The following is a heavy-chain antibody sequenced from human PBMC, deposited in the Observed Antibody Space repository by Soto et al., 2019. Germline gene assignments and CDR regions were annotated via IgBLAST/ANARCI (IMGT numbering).Heavy chain of an antibody. Sequence: GGSLRLSCAASGFTFSSYGMHWVRQAPGKGLEWVAVIWYDGSNKYYADSVKGRFTISRDNSKNTLYLQMNSLRAEDTAVYYCVKDALSPYYDFWSGYSSFGYYGMDVWGQGTTVTVSS. D-gene: IGHD3-3*01. CDR1: GFTFSSYG. CDR2: IWYDGSNK. J-gene: IGHJ6*02. V-gene: IGHV3-33*06. CDR3: VKDALSPYYDFWSGYSSFGYYGMDV.